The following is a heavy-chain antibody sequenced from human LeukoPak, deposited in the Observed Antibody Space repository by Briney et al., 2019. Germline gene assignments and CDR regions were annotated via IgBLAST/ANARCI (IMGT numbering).Heavy chain of an antibody. CDR1: GGSISGYS. D-gene: IGHD6-13*01. V-gene: IGHV4-59*12. Sequence: SETLSLTCTVSGGSISGYSWSWIRQPPGKGLEWIGYVYYSGSTKYNPSLKSRVTISVDTSKNQFSLKLGSVTAADTAVYYCARANPIGYSSSWYYFDYWGQGTLVTVSS. CDR2: VYYSGST. J-gene: IGHJ4*02. CDR3: ARANPIGYSSSWYYFDY.